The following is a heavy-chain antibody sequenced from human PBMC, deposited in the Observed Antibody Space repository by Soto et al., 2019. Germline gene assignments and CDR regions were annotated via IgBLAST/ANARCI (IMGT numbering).Heavy chain of an antibody. CDR2: IIPMFGTV. CDR1: GGTFSNFA. CDR3: ARDRTYKSGQWLASYYYYYALDV. D-gene: IGHD6-19*01. J-gene: IGHJ6*02. Sequence: ASVKVSCTASGGTFSNFAISWVRQAPGQGLEWMGGIIPMFGTVNYAQKIQGRVTITADESTSTAYMELNSLGSEDTAVYYCARDRTYKSGQWLASYYYYYALDVWGQGTTVTVSS. V-gene: IGHV1-69*13.